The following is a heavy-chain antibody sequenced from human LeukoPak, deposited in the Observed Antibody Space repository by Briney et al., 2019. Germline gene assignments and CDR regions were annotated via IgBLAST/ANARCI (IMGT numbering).Heavy chain of an antibody. V-gene: IGHV4-61*01. CDR2: IYYSGST. CDR1: GGSVSSGSYY. Sequence: SETLSLTCTVSGGSVSSGSYYWSWIRQPPGKGLEWIGYIYYSGSTNYNPSLKGRVTISVDTSKDQFSLKLSSVTAADTAVYYCARAVFGAFDIWGQGTMVTVSS. D-gene: IGHD3-10*01. CDR3: ARAVFGAFDI. J-gene: IGHJ3*02.